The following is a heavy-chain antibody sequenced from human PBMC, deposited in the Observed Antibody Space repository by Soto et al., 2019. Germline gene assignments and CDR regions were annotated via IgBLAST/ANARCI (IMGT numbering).Heavy chain of an antibody. CDR3: AREGITMVRGVRAYYFDY. CDR1: GFTVSSNY. Sequence: EVQLVETGGGLIQPGGSLRLSCAASGFTVSSNYMSWVRQAPGKGLEWVSVIYSGGSTYYADSVKGRFTISRDNSKNTLYLQMNSLRAEDTAVYYCAREGITMVRGVRAYYFDYWGQGTLVTVSS. CDR2: IYSGGST. J-gene: IGHJ4*02. D-gene: IGHD3-10*01. V-gene: IGHV3-53*02.